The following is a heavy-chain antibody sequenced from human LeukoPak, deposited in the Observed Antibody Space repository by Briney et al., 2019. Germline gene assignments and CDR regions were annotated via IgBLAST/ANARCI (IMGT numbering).Heavy chain of an antibody. V-gene: IGHV3-11*06. J-gene: IGHJ6*02. CDR3: ARGRSITESGIPRLDYYGMDV. D-gene: IGHD1-1*01. CDR1: GFNFNDYY. CDR2: TRGRSSYT. Sequence: PGGSLRLSCTASGFNFNDYYMTWVRQAPGEGLEWIAYTRGRSSYTNYADSVRGRFTVSRDNAKNLLYLQMNSLRGDDTAMYYCARGRSITESGIPRLDYYGMDVWGQGTTVIVSS.